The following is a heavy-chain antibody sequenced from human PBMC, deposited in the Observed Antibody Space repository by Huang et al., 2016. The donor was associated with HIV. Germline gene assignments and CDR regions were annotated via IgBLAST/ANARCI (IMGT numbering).Heavy chain of an antibody. CDR1: GFTFSSYW. Sequence: EVQLVESGGGLVQPGGSLRLSCAASGFTFSSYWMHWVRQAQGKGVVWVSRINGDGSSTNYADSVKGRLTISRENAKNTLYVQVNSLRAEDTAVYYCARGTRLTGLWYFDLWGRGTLVIVSS. J-gene: IGHJ2*01. V-gene: IGHV3-74*01. CDR3: ARGTRLTGLWYFDL. CDR2: INGDGSST. D-gene: IGHD7-27*01.